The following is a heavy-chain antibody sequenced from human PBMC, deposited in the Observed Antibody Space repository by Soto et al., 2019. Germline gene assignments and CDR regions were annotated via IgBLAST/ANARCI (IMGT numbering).Heavy chain of an antibody. Sequence: EASVKVSCKASGYTFTSYSMHWVRQAPGQRLEWMGMINPSNGSTNYSQKFQGRVTITRDTSASTAYMELSSLRSEDTAVYYCARDVAAAGLDYWGQGTLVTVSS. CDR3: ARDVAAAGLDY. CDR2: INPSNGST. D-gene: IGHD6-13*01. J-gene: IGHJ4*02. CDR1: GYTFTSYS. V-gene: IGHV1-46*01.